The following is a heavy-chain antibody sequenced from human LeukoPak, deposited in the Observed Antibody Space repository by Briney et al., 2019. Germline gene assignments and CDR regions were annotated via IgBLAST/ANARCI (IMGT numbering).Heavy chain of an antibody. CDR1: GFTFSSYW. Sequence: GGSLRLSCAASGFTFSSYWMSWVRQAPGKGLEWASAISGSGGSTYYADSVKGRFTISRDNSKNTLYLQMNSLRAEDTAVYYCAKGRGVWGSYRYNFDYWGQGTLVTVSS. CDR3: AKGRGVWGSYRYNFDY. D-gene: IGHD3-16*02. J-gene: IGHJ4*02. V-gene: IGHV3-23*01. CDR2: ISGSGGST.